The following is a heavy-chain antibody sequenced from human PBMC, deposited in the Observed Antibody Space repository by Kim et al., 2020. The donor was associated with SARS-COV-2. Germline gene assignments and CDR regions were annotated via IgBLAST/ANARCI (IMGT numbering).Heavy chain of an antibody. Sequence: GESLKISCKGSGYSFTSYWISWVRQMPGKGLEWMGRIDPSDSYTNYSPSFQGHVTISADKSISTAYLQWSSLKAADTAMYYCARLAGHYDVLTGYYIDYWGQGPLVTVST. D-gene: IGHD3-9*01. CDR3: ARLAGHYDVLTGYYIDY. CDR2: IDPSDSYT. J-gene: IGHJ4*02. CDR1: GYSFTSYW. V-gene: IGHV5-10-1*01.